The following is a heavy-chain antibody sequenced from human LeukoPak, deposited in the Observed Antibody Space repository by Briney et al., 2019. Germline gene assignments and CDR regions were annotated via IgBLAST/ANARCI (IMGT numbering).Heavy chain of an antibody. V-gene: IGHV4-59*08. CDR1: GGSINNYF. CDR3: ARQVSSTSLLVLPNADY. D-gene: IGHD2-2*01. Sequence: PSETLSLTCTVSGGSINNYFWTWIRQPPGKGLEWIGYVYYNGSTNYNPSLKSRVTISVDTSKNQFSLKLSSVTAADTAVYYCARQVSSTSLLVLPNADYWGQGTLVTVSS. CDR2: VYYNGST. J-gene: IGHJ4*02.